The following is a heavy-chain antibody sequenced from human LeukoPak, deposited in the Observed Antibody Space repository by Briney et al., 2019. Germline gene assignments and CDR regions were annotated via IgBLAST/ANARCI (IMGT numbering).Heavy chain of an antibody. J-gene: IGHJ6*02. Sequence: SETLSLTCTVSGGSISSYYWSWIRQPPGKGLEWIGYIYYSGSTNYNPSLKSRVTISVDTSKNQFSLKLSSVTAADTAVYYCARDFAAAGTYYGMDVWGQGTTVTVSS. CDR3: ARDFAAAGTYYGMDV. V-gene: IGHV4-59*01. CDR2: IYYSGST. CDR1: GGSISSYY. D-gene: IGHD6-13*01.